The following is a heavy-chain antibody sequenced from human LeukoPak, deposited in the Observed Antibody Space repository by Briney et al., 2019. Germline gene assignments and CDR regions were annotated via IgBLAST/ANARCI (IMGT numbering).Heavy chain of an antibody. CDR1: GGSISSSSYY. D-gene: IGHD3-9*01. V-gene: IGHV4-39*01. J-gene: IGHJ4*02. Sequence: SETLSLTCTVSGGSISSSSYYWGWIRQPPGKGLEWIGSIYYSGSTYYNPSLKSRVTISVDTSKNQFSLKLSSVTAADTAVYYCARWSLGGILTGYYSAIGFDYWGQGTLVTVSS. CDR2: IYYSGST. CDR3: ARWSLGGILTGYYSAIGFDY.